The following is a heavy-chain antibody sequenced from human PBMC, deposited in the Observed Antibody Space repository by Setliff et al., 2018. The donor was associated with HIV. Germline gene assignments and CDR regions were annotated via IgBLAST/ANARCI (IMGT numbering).Heavy chain of an antibody. CDR2: IHPNTGST. D-gene: IGHD1-26*01. CDR1: GYTFTAYY. J-gene: IGHJ3*01. Sequence: ASVKVSCKTSGYTFTAYYIYWVRQAPGHGLELMGRIHPNTGSTNYLQEFQGRVTITRDTSMSTVYVALTGLTSDDTAVYYCAKQGYSDSLYALDVWGQGTMVTVSS. V-gene: IGHV1-2*06. CDR3: AKQGYSDSLYALDV.